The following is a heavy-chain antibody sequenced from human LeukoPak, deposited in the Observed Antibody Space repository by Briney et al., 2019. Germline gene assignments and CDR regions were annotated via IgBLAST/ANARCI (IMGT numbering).Heavy chain of an antibody. D-gene: IGHD6-19*01. CDR2: ISSSSSYI. V-gene: IGHV3-21*01. CDR1: GFTFSSYW. CDR3: ARARGRSGWEGGFDY. J-gene: IGHJ4*02. Sequence: GGSLRLSCAASGFTFSSYWMNWVRQAPGKGLEWVSSISSSSSYIYYADSMKGRFTISRDNAKNSLYLQMNSLRAEDTAVYYCARARGRSGWEGGFDYWGQGTLVTVSS.